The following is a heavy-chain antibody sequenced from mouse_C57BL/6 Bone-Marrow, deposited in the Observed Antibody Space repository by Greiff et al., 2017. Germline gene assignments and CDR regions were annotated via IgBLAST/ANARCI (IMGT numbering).Heavy chain of an antibody. CDR2: INPNNGGT. D-gene: IGHD2-14*01. CDR1: GYTFTDYN. J-gene: IGHJ4*01. CDR3: ASRGTRYAMDY. Sequence: DVQLQESGPELVKPGASVKIPCKASGYTFTDYNMDWVKQSHGKSLEWIGDINPNNGGTIYNKKVKGKGTLTVDKSSSTAYMELLSFTSEDTSVYYCASRGTRYAMDYWGQGTSVTVSS. V-gene: IGHV1-18*01.